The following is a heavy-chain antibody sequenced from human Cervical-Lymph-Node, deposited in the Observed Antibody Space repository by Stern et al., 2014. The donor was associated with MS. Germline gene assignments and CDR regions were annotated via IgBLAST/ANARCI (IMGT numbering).Heavy chain of an antibody. Sequence: ESGPTLVKPTQTLTLTCTFSGFSLSTNGVGVGWIRQPPGKALEGLALIYWDDDKPYSPSLKSRLTITKDTSKNQVVLTMTYMDPVDTATYYCAHITAYSGTYPPSYWGQGTLVTVSS. CDR2: IYWDDDK. D-gene: IGHD1-26*01. CDR1: GFSLSTNGVG. CDR3: AHITAYSGTYPPSY. V-gene: IGHV2-5*02. J-gene: IGHJ4*02.